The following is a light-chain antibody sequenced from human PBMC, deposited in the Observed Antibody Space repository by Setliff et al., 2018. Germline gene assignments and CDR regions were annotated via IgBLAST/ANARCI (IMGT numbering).Light chain of an antibody. CDR1: SSNIGHNY. V-gene: IGLV1-51*01. CDR3: GTWDSGLNVVV. J-gene: IGLJ3*02. CDR2: GSD. Sequence: QSVLTQPPSVSAAPGQMITTSCSGSSSNIGHNYVSWYQHAPETAPKLVIYGSDKRPSGIPHRFSASSSGTTATLVITGLQPGDEADYYCGTWDSGLNVVVFGGGTKVTVL.